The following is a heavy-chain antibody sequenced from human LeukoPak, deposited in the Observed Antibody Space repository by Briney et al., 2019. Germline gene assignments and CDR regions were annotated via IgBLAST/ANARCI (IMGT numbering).Heavy chain of an antibody. CDR1: GFTFSSYW. J-gene: IGHJ3*02. Sequence: PGGSLRLPCAASGFTFSSYWMSWVRQAPGKGLEWVANIKQDGNEKYYVDSVKGRFTISRDSAKNSLYLQMDSLRVEDTAVYYCARPITVSGATDGFDIWGQGTMVTVSS. V-gene: IGHV3-7*01. CDR3: ARPITVSGATDGFDI. D-gene: IGHD3-3*01. CDR2: IKQDGNEK.